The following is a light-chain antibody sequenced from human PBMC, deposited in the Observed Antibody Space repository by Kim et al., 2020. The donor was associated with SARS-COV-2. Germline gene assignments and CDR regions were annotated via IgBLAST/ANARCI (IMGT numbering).Light chain of an antibody. V-gene: IGKV3-15*01. CDR3: HQYYNWPYT. CDR1: ESVTSD. J-gene: IGKJ2*01. CDR2: DTS. Sequence: SGSRRERVTLAWRASESVTSDLAWYQQKPGQAPRLLIYDTSSRATGLPARFGGSGSGTEFTLTISSLQSEDFAIYFCHQYYNWPYTFGQGTKLEI.